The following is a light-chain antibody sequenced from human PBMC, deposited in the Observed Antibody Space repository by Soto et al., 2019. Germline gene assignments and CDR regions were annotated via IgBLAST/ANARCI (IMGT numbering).Light chain of an antibody. CDR1: QTLSSSF. Sequence: EIVLTQSPGTLSLSPGERATLSCRTSQTLSSSFLAWYQQTPGQAPRLLIYDTSTRAIDIPDRFSGSGSGTDFTLTIRRLEPEDFAVYYCQQYGYLGTFGQGTKVEFK. CDR3: QQYGYLGT. J-gene: IGKJ1*01. V-gene: IGKV3-20*01. CDR2: DTS.